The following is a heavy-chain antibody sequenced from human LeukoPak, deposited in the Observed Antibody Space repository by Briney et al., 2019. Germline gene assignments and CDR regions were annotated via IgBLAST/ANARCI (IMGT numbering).Heavy chain of an antibody. Sequence: GGSLRLSCTASGFTSSSYGMHWVRQAPGKGLEWVAVIWYDGSNKYYADSVKGRFTISRDNSKNTLYLQMNSLRAEDTAVYYCARDSGYDCFDYWGQGTLVTVSS. CDR1: GFTSSSYG. CDR2: IWYDGSNK. V-gene: IGHV3-33*01. CDR3: ARDSGYDCFDY. J-gene: IGHJ4*02. D-gene: IGHD5-12*01.